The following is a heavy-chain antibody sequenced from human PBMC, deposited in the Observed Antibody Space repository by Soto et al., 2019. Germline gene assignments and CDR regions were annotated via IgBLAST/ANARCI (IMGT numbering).Heavy chain of an antibody. CDR1: GYTFANYW. D-gene: IGHD2-15*01. Sequence: GDSLKISCQGSGYTFANYWIGWVRQMPGKGLELMGIIYPIESDARYSPSFQGQVIISADKSISTAYLQWSSLRASDTAIYYCPRKGRSGGSSYSGWFDPWGQGTLVTVSS. J-gene: IGHJ5*02. CDR2: IYPIESDA. CDR3: PRKGRSGGSSYSGWFDP. V-gene: IGHV5-51*01.